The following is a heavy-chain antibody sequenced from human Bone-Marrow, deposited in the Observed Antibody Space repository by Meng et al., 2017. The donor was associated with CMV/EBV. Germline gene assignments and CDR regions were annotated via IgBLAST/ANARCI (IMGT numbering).Heavy chain of an antibody. CDR3: ARLGAAYYYDSSGYYSYFDY. J-gene: IGHJ4*02. D-gene: IGHD3-22*01. Sequence: GSLRLSCTVSGGSISSYYWSWIRQPPGKGLEWIGYIYYSGSTNYNPSLKSRVTISVDTSKNQFSLKLSSVTAADTAVYYCARLGAAYYYDSSGYYSYFDYWGQGTLVTVSS. CDR1: GGSISSYY. V-gene: IGHV4-59*12. CDR2: IYYSGST.